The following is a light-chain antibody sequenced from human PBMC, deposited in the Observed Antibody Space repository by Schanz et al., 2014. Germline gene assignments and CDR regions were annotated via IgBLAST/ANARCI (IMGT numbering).Light chain of an antibody. CDR1: QGISSW. Sequence: DIQMTQSPSTLSAFVGDRVTITCRASQGISSWLAWYQQKLGKAPKLLIYDASSLEGGVPSRFSGSRSGTEFTLTISSLQPDDFATYYCQQYNSYSWTFGQGTKVEIK. CDR2: DAS. CDR3: QQYNSYSWT. J-gene: IGKJ1*01. V-gene: IGKV1-5*01.